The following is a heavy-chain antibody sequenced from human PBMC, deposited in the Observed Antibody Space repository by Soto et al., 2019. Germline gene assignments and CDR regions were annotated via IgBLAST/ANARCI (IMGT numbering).Heavy chain of an antibody. J-gene: IGHJ5*02. CDR2: IYHRGST. CDR1: GGSISSGGYS. Sequence: QLQLQESGSGLVKPSQTLSLTCAVSGGSISSGGYSWGWIRQPPGKGLEWIGYIYHRGSTYYNPSLKNRVTISVDRSKNQFSRKLSSVTAADTAVYYCATETTPGWFDPWGQGTLVTVSS. V-gene: IGHV4-30-2*01. CDR3: ATETTPGWFDP. D-gene: IGHD1-1*01.